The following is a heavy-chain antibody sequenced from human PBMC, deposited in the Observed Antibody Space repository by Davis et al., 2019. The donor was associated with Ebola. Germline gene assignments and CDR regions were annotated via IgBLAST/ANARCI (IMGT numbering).Heavy chain of an antibody. V-gene: IGHV4-34*01. Sequence: SETLSLTCAVYGGSFSGYYWSWIRQPPGKGLEWIGEINHSGSTNYNPSLKSRVTISVDTSKNQFSLKLSSVTAADTAVHFCARRSYSSSLIDSWGQGSLVTVSS. J-gene: IGHJ4*02. CDR1: GGSFSGYY. D-gene: IGHD6-13*01. CDR3: ARRSYSSSLIDS. CDR2: INHSGST.